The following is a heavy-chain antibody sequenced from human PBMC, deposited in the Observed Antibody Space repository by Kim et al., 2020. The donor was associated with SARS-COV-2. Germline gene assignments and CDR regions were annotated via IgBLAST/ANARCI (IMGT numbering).Heavy chain of an antibody. D-gene: IGHD3-10*01. J-gene: IGHJ6*02. CDR1: GGSFSGYY. CDR2: INHSGST. Sequence: SETLSLTCAVYGGSFSGYYWSWIRQPPGKGLEWIGEINHSGSTNYNPSLKSRVTISVDTSKNQFSLKLSSVTAADTAVYYCARLGGEPRKSDYYGSGSPHYYGMDVWGQGTTVTVSS. CDR3: ARLGGEPRKSDYYGSGSPHYYGMDV. V-gene: IGHV4-34*01.